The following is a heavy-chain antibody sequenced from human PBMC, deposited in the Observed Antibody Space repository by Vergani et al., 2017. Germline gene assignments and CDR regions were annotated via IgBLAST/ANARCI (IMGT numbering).Heavy chain of an antibody. CDR1: GGSMSGYY. CDR2: MYHSGST. D-gene: IGHD3-10*01. V-gene: IGHV4-59*01. J-gene: IGHJ5*02. Sequence: QVRLQESGPGLVKPSETLSLTCSVSGGSMSGYYWRWIRQPPGKELEWIGYMYHSGSTNYNPSLETRVTISGDTSKNQFSLKLNSVTAADTAVDYCGRVRDFYGLGSRLLDLWGQGILVTVSS. CDR3: GRVRDFYGLGSRLLDL.